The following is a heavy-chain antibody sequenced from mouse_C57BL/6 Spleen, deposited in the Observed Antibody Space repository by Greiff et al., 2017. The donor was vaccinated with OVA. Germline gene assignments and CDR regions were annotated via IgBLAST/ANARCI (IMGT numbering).Heavy chain of an antibody. V-gene: IGHV1-39*01. CDR3: ASPYSNYDAMDY. J-gene: IGHJ4*01. D-gene: IGHD2-5*01. CDR2: INPNYGTT. Sequence: LVEPGASVKISCKASGYSFTDYNMNWVKQSNGKSLEWIGVINPNYGTTSYNQKFKGKATLTVDQSSSTAYMQLNSLTSEDSAVYYCASPYSNYDAMDYWGQGTSVTVSS. CDR1: GYSFTDYN.